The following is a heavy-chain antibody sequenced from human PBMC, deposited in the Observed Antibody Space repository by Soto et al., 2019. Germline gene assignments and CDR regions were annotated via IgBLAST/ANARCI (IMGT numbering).Heavy chain of an antibody. CDR2: IYYSGST. CDR3: ARDRGCSSTSCYGSANWFDP. V-gene: IGHV4-31*03. J-gene: IGHJ5*02. CDR1: GGSISSGGYY. Sequence: PSETLSLTCTVSGGSISSGGYYWSWIRQHPGKGLEWIGYIYYSGSTYYNPSLKSRVTISVDTSKNQFSLKLSSVTAADTAVYYYARDRGCSSTSCYGSANWFDPSGQGTLVTVSS. D-gene: IGHD2-2*01.